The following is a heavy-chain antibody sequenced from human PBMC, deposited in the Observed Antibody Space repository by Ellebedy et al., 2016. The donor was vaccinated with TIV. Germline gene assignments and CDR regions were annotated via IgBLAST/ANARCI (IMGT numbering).Heavy chain of an antibody. CDR2: IYPGDSDT. J-gene: IGHJ4*02. V-gene: IGHV5-51*01. CDR1: GYSFTSYW. D-gene: IGHD6-19*01. Sequence: GESLKISXKGSGYSFTSYWIGWVRQMPGKGLEWMGIIYPGDSDTRYSPSFQGQVTISADKSISTAYLQWSSLKASDTAMYYCACTYSSGWITFDYWGQGTLVTVSS. CDR3: ACTYSSGWITFDY.